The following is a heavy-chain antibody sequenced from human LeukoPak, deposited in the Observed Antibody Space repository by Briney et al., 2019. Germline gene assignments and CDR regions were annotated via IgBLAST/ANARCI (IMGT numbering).Heavy chain of an antibody. CDR1: GFTFSSYA. Sequence: GGSLRLSCAASGFTFSSYAMSWVRQAPGKGLEWVSAISGSGSSTYYADSVKGRFTISRDNSKNTLYLQMNSLRAEDTAVYYCAKEGCSSTSCYGGVYFDYWGQGTLVTVSS. J-gene: IGHJ4*02. D-gene: IGHD2-2*01. V-gene: IGHV3-23*01. CDR2: ISGSGSST. CDR3: AKEGCSSTSCYGGVYFDY.